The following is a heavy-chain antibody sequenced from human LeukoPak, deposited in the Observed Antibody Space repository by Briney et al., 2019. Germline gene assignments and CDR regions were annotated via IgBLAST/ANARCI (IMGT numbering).Heavy chain of an antibody. Sequence: PSETLSLTCTVSGGSISGYYWSWVRQPAGKGLEWIGRIYSSGSANYNPSLKSRVTMSVDTSNNQFYLKVTSVSAADTAVYYCAREYGDLDYWGQGTLVTVSS. D-gene: IGHD4-17*01. J-gene: IGHJ4*02. CDR2: IYSSGSA. CDR3: AREYGDLDY. V-gene: IGHV4-4*07. CDR1: GGSISGYY.